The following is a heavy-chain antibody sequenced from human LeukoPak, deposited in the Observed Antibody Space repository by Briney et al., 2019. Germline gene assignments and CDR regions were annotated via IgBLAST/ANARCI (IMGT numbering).Heavy chain of an antibody. CDR2: ISYDGSNK. Sequence: GRSLRLSCAASGSTFSSYAMHWVRQAPGKGLEWVAVISYDGSNKYYADSVKGRFTISRDNSKNTLYLQMNSLRAEDTAVYYCASRSRDGYNYPFDYWGQGTLVTVSS. D-gene: IGHD5-24*01. V-gene: IGHV3-30*01. CDR3: ASRSRDGYNYPFDY. J-gene: IGHJ4*02. CDR1: GSTFSSYA.